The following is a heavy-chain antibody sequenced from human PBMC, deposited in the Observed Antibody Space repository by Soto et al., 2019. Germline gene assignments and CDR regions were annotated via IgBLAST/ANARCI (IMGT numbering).Heavy chain of an antibody. CDR1: GFTFRNYG. CDR3: AKAGFWSGYYSLVDY. Sequence: GGSLRLSCAASGFTFRNYGMNWVRQAPGKGLEWVSYIGIGSSTKYYADSVKGRFTISRDNAKNSLYLQMNSLRAEDTALYYCAKAGFWSGYYSLVDYWGQGTLVTVSS. J-gene: IGHJ4*02. V-gene: IGHV3-48*01. D-gene: IGHD3-3*01. CDR2: IGIGSSTK.